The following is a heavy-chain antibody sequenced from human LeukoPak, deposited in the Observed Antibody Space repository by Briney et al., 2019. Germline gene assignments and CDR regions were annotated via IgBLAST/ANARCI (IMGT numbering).Heavy chain of an antibody. Sequence: GGSLRLSCAASGFSFSTYAMSWVRQAPGKGLEWVSAISGSGDNTFYADSVKGRFTISRDNSRNTLYLHMNSLRADDTAIYYCAKDRTTMTNYFDYWGQGTLVTVSS. V-gene: IGHV3-23*01. J-gene: IGHJ4*02. CDR3: AKDRTTMTNYFDY. D-gene: IGHD3-22*01. CDR2: ISGSGDNT. CDR1: GFSFSTYA.